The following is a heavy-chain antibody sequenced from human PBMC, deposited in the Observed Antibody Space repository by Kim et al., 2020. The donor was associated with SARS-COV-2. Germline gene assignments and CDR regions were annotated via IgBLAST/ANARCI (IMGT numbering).Heavy chain of an antibody. CDR3: ARVTSGSYDAFDI. D-gene: IGHD1-26*01. J-gene: IGHJ3*02. V-gene: IGHV4-59*01. Sequence: NYNPSRKSRVTIPVATSKNQFALKLSSVTAADTAVYYCARVTSGSYDAFDIWGQGTMVTVSS.